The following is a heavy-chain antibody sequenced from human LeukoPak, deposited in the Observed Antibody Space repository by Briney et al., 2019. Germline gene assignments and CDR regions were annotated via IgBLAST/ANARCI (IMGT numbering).Heavy chain of an antibody. CDR3: VRHTTSGWYQVVY. CDR2: IPYSGST. J-gene: IGHJ4*02. V-gene: IGHV4-59*01. D-gene: IGHD6-19*01. Sequence: KPSETLSLTCTVSGGSISNYFWSWIRQPPGKGLEWIGFIPYSGSTDHNPSLKSRVTISVDASKNQFSLKLTSVTAADTAVYYCVRHTTSGWYQVVYWGQGTLVTVSS. CDR1: GGSISNYF.